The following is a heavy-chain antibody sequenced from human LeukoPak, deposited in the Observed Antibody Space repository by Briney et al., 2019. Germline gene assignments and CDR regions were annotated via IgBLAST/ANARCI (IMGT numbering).Heavy chain of an antibody. J-gene: IGHJ5*02. CDR2: INHSGST. V-gene: IGHV4-34*01. Sequence: KSSETLSLTCAVYGGSFSGYYWSWIRQPPGKGLEWIGEINHSGSTNYNPSLKSRVTISVDTSKNQFSLKLSSVTAADTAVYYCASRHRLTGDGTPANWFDPWGQGTLVTVSS. CDR3: ASRHRLTGDGTPANWFDP. D-gene: IGHD7-27*01. CDR1: GGSFSGYY.